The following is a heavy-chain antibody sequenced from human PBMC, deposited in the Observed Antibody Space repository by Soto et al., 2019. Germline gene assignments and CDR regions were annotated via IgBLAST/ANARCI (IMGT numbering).Heavy chain of an antibody. J-gene: IGHJ4*02. CDR2: INHSGST. D-gene: IGHD5-18*01. CDR1: GGSFSGYY. Sequence: SETLSLTCAVYGGSFSGYYWSWIRQPPGKGLEWIGEINHSGSTNYNPSLKSRVTISVDTSKNQFSLKLSSVTAADTAVYYCARAGGYSRGHAAFLDYWGQGTLVTVSS. V-gene: IGHV4-34*01. CDR3: ARAGGYSRGHAAFLDY.